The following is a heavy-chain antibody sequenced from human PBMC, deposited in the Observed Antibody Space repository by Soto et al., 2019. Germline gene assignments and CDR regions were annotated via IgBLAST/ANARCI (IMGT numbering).Heavy chain of an antibody. CDR1: GFTFSSYG. CDR2: ISYDGSNK. J-gene: IGHJ3*02. D-gene: IGHD3-22*01. V-gene: IGHV3-30*18. CDR3: AKDRGMIVVVSAFDI. Sequence: GGSLRLSCAASGFTFSSYGMHWVRQAPGKGLEWVAVISYDGSNKYYADSVKGRFTISRDNSKNTLYLQMNSLRAEDTAVYYYAKDRGMIVVVSAFDIWGQGTMVTVSS.